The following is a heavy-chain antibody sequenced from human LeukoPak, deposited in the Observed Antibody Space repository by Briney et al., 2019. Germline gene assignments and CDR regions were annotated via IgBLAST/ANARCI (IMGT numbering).Heavy chain of an antibody. J-gene: IGHJ5*02. CDR3: ARDYSSSWYSSWFDP. D-gene: IGHD6-13*01. CDR2: ISAYNGNT. V-gene: IGHV1-18*01. CDR1: GYTFTSHG. Sequence: ASVKVSCKASGYTFTSHGISWVRQAPGQGLEWMGWISAYNGNTNYAQKLQGRVTMTTDTSTSTAYMELRSLRSDDTAVYYCARDYSSSWYSSWFDPWGQGTLVTVSS.